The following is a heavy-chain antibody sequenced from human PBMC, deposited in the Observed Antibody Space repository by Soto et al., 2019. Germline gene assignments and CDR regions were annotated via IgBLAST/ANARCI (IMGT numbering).Heavy chain of an antibody. Sequence: QEQLVESGGGVVQPGRSLRLSCEVSGFTFSIYGMHWVRQAPGKGLEWVAVISFDGSDKYYVDSLKGRFTISRDNSKNTLYLQMNSLRPEYTAVYYCPKDRDTTRYNWNPEYGGQGALVTVSS. CDR2: ISFDGSDK. J-gene: IGHJ4*02. CDR1: GFTFSIYG. D-gene: IGHD1-20*01. V-gene: IGHV3-30*18. CDR3: PKDRDTTRYNWNPEY.